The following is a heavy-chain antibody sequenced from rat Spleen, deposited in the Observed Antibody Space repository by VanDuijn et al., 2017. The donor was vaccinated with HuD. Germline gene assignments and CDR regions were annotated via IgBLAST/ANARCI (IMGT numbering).Heavy chain of an antibody. V-gene: IGHV2-13*01. Sequence: QVHLKESGPGRVQPSQTLSLTCTVSGFSLSRHGVIWVRQPPGKGLEWMGVIWGNGNTNYTSALKSRLSISRDTSKSQVFLKMNSLQPEDTGTYYCARHDYSGDVDFEYWGQGVMVTVSS. CDR1: GFSLSRHG. CDR3: ARHDYSGDVDFEY. CDR2: IWGNGNT. D-gene: IGHD1-1*01. J-gene: IGHJ2*01.